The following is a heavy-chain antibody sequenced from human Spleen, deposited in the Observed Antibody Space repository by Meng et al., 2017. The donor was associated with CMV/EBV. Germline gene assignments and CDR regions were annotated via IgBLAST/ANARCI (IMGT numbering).Heavy chain of an antibody. CDR3: ARQLFGYYDSSGYYYREHAFDI. V-gene: IGHV4-39*01. J-gene: IGHJ3*02. CDR1: GGSISSSSYY. CDR2: IYYSGST. Sequence: GSLRLSCTVSGGSISSSSYYWGWIRQPPGKGLEWIGSIYYSGSTYYNPSLKSRVTISVDTSKNQFSLKLSSVTAADTAVYYCARQLFGYYDSSGYYYREHAFDIWGQGTMVTVSS. D-gene: IGHD3-22*01.